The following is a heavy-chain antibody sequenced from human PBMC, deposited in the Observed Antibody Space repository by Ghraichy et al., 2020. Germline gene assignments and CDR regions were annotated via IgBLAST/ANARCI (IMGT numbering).Heavy chain of an antibody. Sequence: GSLRLSCAASGFTFRSYAMSWVRQAPGKGLEWVSAISGSGGSTHYADSVKGRFTISRDNSKNTLYLRMNSLRVEDTAVYYCAKASYYDSGGYYYFDYWGQGTLVTVSS. V-gene: IGHV3-23*01. J-gene: IGHJ4*02. CDR2: ISGSGGST. CDR3: AKASYYDSGGYYYFDY. D-gene: IGHD3-22*01. CDR1: GFTFRSYA.